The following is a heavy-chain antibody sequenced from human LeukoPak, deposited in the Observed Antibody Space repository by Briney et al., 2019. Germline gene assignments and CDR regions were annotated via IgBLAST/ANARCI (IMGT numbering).Heavy chain of an antibody. V-gene: IGHV3-23*01. CDR2: ISGSGSST. CDR1: GFTFSSYA. J-gene: IGHJ4*02. Sequence: GGSLRLSCAASGFTFSSYAMSWVRQAPGKGLEWVSAISGSGSSTYYADSVKGRFTISGDNSKNTLYVQMNSLRAEDTAVYYCAKGLQWELPFDYWGQGTLVTVSS. CDR3: AKGLQWELPFDY. D-gene: IGHD1-26*01.